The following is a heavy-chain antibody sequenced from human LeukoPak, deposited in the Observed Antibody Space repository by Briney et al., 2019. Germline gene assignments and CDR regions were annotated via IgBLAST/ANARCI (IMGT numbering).Heavy chain of an antibody. Sequence: ASVKVSCKASGYSFDKFGISWVRQAPGRGLEWMGWISGHNGNTDSAQKFQDRVTMTTDNSMTTAYLELRSLRSDGTAVYFCVRVGSAYGDPLEFDFWGQGTLVTVSS. J-gene: IGHJ4*02. D-gene: IGHD4-17*01. V-gene: IGHV1-18*01. CDR3: VRVGSAYGDPLEFDF. CDR1: GYSFDKFG. CDR2: ISGHNGNT.